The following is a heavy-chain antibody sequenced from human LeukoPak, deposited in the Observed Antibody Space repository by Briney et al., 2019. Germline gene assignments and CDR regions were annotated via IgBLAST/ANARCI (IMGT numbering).Heavy chain of an antibody. D-gene: IGHD3-10*01. CDR2: ISGSGGST. CDR3: AKMVLGGSGSYYNVGPRDAFDI. V-gene: IGHV3-23*01. CDR1: GFTFSSYS. J-gene: IGHJ3*02. Sequence: SGGSLRLSCAASGFTFSSYSINWVRQAPGKGLEWVSAISGSGGSTYYADSVKGRFTISRDNSKNTLYLQMNSLRAEDTAVYYCAKMVLGGSGSYYNVGPRDAFDIWGQGTMVTVSS.